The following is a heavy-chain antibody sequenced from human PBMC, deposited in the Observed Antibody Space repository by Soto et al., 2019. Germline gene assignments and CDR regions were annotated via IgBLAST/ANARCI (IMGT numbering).Heavy chain of an antibody. CDR2: ISGSGDST. V-gene: IGHV3-23*01. CDR3: ARRGPGTYFDY. Sequence: VGSLRLSCAASGFTFSSYAMNWVRQAPGKGLEWVSVISGSGDSTYYADSVKGRFTISRDNSKNTLYLQMNSLRAEDTAVYYCARRGPGTYFDYWGQGTLVTVSS. CDR1: GFTFSSYA. D-gene: IGHD6-13*01. J-gene: IGHJ4*02.